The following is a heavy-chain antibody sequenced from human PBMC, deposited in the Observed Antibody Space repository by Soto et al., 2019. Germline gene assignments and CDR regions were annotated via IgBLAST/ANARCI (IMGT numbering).Heavy chain of an antibody. Sequence: DVQLVESGGGLIQPGESLRLSCVAFGFTISGKKYVAWVRQSPGKGLEWVSALYDVDGSFYADSVKGRFTTSSDSSKTTVYLQMNELRPDDTAVYYCATWHEREHAYDVWGQGTTVTVSS. CDR2: LYDVDGS. CDR3: ATWHEREHAYDV. D-gene: IGHD1-1*01. CDR1: GFTISGKKY. V-gene: IGHV3-53*01. J-gene: IGHJ3*01.